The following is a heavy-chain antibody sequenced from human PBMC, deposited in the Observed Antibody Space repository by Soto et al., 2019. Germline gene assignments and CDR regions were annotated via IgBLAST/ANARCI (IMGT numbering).Heavy chain of an antibody. V-gene: IGHV4-4*02. D-gene: IGHD2-2*01. J-gene: IGHJ5*02. CDR1: GGSISSGTW. CDR2: IYHSESP. Sequence: QVQLQESGPGLVKPSGTLSLTCAGSGGSISSGTWWRWVRQPPGRGLDWIGEIYHSESPNYNPSLKSGVTVSVAKSKNLFSLRLSSVTAADSALYYCARRVPSAPNWFDPWGQGTLVNVSS. CDR3: ARRVPSAPNWFDP.